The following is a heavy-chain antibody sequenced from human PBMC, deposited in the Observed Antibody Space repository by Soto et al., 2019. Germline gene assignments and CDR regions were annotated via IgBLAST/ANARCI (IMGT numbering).Heavy chain of an antibody. CDR3: ARADSSGYWFDP. J-gene: IGHJ5*02. V-gene: IGHV1-2*02. Sequence: ASVKVSCKASGYTFTGYYMHWVRQAPGQGLEWMGWINPNSGGTNYAQKFQGRVTMTRDTSISTAYMELSRLRSDDTAVYYCARADSSGYWFDPWGQGTLVTVSS. D-gene: IGHD6-13*01. CDR2: INPNSGGT. CDR1: GYTFTGYY.